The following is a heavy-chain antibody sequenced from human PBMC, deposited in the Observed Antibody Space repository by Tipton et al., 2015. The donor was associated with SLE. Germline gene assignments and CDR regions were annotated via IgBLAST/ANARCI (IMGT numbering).Heavy chain of an antibody. CDR2: MNPNSGNT. V-gene: IGHV1-8*03. CDR1: GYTFSTYD. J-gene: IGHJ4*02. Sequence: QLVQSGAEVKKPGASVKVSCKASGYTFSTYDINWVRQATGQGLEWMGWMNPNSGNTVYAQKFQGRVTIARNTSISTVFMELSSLSSEYTAVYFCERGLTTGTLDYWGQGTLVTVSS. CDR3: ERGLTTGTLDY. D-gene: IGHD1-14*01.